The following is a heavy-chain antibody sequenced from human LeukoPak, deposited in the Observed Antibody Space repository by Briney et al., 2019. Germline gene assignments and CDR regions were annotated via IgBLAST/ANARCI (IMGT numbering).Heavy chain of an antibody. V-gene: IGHV1-18*01. CDR3: ARDPAIAVAGKGYFQH. CDR2: ISACNGNT. Sequence: ASVNVSCKGSGYTFSSYGISWVRQAPRQGLGWMGWISACNGNTDYAQKLQGRLTMTTAPSTSTAYMDLRSLSSADTAVYYCARDPAIAVAGKGYFQHWGQGTLVTVSS. CDR1: GYTFSSYG. J-gene: IGHJ1*01. D-gene: IGHD6-19*01.